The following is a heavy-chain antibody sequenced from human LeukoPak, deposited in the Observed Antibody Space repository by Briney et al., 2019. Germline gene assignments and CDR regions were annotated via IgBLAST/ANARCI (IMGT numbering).Heavy chain of an antibody. CDR3: ARGVAAAGMDYYYGMDV. D-gene: IGHD6-13*01. CDR1: GYTFTGYY. J-gene: IGHJ6*04. Sequence: GASVKVSCKASGYTFTGYYMHWVRQAPGQGLEWMGWINPNSGGTNYAQKFQGWVTMIRDTSISTAYMELSRLRSDDTAVYYCARGVAAAGMDYYYGMDVWGKGTTVTVSS. V-gene: IGHV1-2*04. CDR2: INPNSGGT.